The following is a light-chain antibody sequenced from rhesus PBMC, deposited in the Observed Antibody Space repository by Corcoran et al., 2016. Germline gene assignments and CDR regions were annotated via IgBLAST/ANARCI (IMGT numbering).Light chain of an antibody. J-gene: IGKJ4*01. V-gene: IGKV1-38*01. CDR3: QQRNSYPPT. CDR1: QGISSY. CDR2: DAS. Sequence: DIKLTQSPSSLSASVGDRVTITCRASQGISSYLAWYQQKPGKAPKLLIDDASNLQSGVPSWFSGSGSWTDFTLTISSLQPEEFAVYYCQQRNSYPPTFGGGTKVEIK.